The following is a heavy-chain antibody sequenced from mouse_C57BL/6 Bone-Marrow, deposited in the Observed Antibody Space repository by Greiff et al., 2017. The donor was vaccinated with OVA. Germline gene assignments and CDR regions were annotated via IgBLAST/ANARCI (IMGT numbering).Heavy chain of an antibody. D-gene: IGHD1-1*01. Sequence: QVQLQQSGAELARPGASVKLSCKASGYTFTSYGISWVKQRTGQGLEWIGEIYPRSGNTYYNEKFKGKATLTADKSSSTAYMELRSLTSEDSAVYFCRSLITTVVAHWYFDVWGTGTTVTVSS. J-gene: IGHJ1*03. CDR1: GYTFTSYG. V-gene: IGHV1-81*01. CDR3: RSLITTVVAHWYFDV. CDR2: IYPRSGNT.